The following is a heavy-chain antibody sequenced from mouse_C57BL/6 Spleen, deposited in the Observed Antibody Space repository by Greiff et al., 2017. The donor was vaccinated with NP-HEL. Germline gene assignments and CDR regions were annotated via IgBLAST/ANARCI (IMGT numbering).Heavy chain of an antibody. CDR1: GYSFTDYN. J-gene: IGHJ3*01. V-gene: IGHV1-39*01. Sequence: EVKLQESGPELVKPGASVTISCTASGYSFTDYNMNWVKQSNGKSLEWIGVINPNYGTTSYNQKFKGKATLTVDQSSSTAYMQLNSLTSEDSAVYYCARSYYYGSPWFAYWGQGTLVTVSA. D-gene: IGHD1-1*01. CDR3: ARSYYYGSPWFAY. CDR2: INPNYGTT.